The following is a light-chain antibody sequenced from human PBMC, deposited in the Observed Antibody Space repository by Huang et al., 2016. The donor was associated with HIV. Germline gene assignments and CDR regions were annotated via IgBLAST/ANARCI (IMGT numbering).Light chain of an antibody. J-gene: IGKJ3*01. Sequence: IQLTQSPSSLSASVGDRVTITCRASQDISSYLAWYQQKQGKAPKLLIYAASTLQSGVPSRFSGSGSGTDFTLTISSLQPEDFATYYCQQLNSYPPFTFGPGTKVDI. V-gene: IGKV1-9*01. CDR1: QDISSY. CDR2: AAS. CDR3: QQLNSYPPFT.